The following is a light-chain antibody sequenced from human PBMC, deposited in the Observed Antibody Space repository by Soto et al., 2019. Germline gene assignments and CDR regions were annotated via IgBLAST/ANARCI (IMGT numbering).Light chain of an antibody. V-gene: IGLV2-23*03. CDR2: EGS. Sequence: QSVLTQPASVSGSPGQSITISCTGTISDVGSYNLVSWYQQHPGKAPKLMIYEGSKRPSGVSNRFSGSKSGNTASLTISGLQAEDEADYYCCSYAGSSTFIYVFGTGSK. J-gene: IGLJ1*01. CDR3: CSYAGSSTFIYV. CDR1: ISDVGSYNL.